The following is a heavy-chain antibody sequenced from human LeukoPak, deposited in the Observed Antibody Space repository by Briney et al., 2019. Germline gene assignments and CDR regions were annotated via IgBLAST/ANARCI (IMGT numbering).Heavy chain of an antibody. Sequence: GGSLRLSCAVSGFTFSSYWMSWVRQAPGKALEWVANIKDDGSEKYYADSVKGRFTISRDNAKNSLYLQMNSLRAEDTAVYYCARDTPSGNSARDWGQGTLVTVSS. D-gene: IGHD4-23*01. CDR2: IKDDGSEK. V-gene: IGHV3-7*01. J-gene: IGHJ4*02. CDR1: GFTFSSYW. CDR3: ARDTPSGNSARD.